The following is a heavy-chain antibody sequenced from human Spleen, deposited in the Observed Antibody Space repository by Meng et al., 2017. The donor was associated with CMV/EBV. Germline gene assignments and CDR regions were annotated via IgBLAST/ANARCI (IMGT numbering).Heavy chain of an antibody. D-gene: IGHD2-15*01. Sequence: TCTVSGGSVSSGSYFWGWIRQPPGKGLEWIGYFAYSRSTSYNPSLKSRVTILLDTSKNQFSLKMTSVTAADSAVYYCARGRIYWFDPWGQGTLVTVSS. V-gene: IGHV4-61*01. CDR3: ARGRIYWFDP. CDR2: FAYSRST. CDR1: GGSVSSGSYF. J-gene: IGHJ5*02.